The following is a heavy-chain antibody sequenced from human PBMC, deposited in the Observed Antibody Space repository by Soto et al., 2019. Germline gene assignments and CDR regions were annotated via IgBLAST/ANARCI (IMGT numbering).Heavy chain of an antibody. Sequence: EVQLVESGGGLVKPGGSLRLSCAASGFTFSSYSSTSYIYYADSVKGRFTISRDNAKNSLYLQMNSLRAEDTAVYYCARLVDYYDPYYDYGMDVWGQGTTVTVSS. V-gene: IGHV3-21*01. CDR1: GFTFSSYS. J-gene: IGHJ6*02. CDR2: TSYI. D-gene: IGHD3-22*01. CDR3: ARLVDYYDPYYDYGMDV.